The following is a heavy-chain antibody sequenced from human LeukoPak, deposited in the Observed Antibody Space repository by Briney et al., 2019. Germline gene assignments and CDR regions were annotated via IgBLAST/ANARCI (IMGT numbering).Heavy chain of an antibody. Sequence: GASVKVSCKASGYTFTGYYIHWVRQAPGQGLEWMGWISPKTTVTTFAQKFQGRVTMTRDTSISTAYMELSRLRSDDTALYYCARAPGGYDYWFDPWGQGTLATVSS. D-gene: IGHD5-12*01. CDR3: ARAPGGYDYWFDP. J-gene: IGHJ5*02. V-gene: IGHV1-2*02. CDR2: ISPKTTVT. CDR1: GYTFTGYY.